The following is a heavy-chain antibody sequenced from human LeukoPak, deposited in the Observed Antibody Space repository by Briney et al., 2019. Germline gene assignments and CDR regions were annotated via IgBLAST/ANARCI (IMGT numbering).Heavy chain of an antibody. CDR1: GFTLHNYW. CDR3: ARAPLYYYDSSGYNY. J-gene: IGHJ4*02. V-gene: IGHV3-74*01. Sequence: GGSLRLPCAPSGFTLHNYWRHWVRQAPGEGLVWVSRINSDGSSTSSADSVKGRFTISRDNAKNTLDLQMNSLRAEDTAVYYCARAPLYYYDSSGYNYWGQGTLVTVSS. CDR2: INSDGSST. D-gene: IGHD3-22*01.